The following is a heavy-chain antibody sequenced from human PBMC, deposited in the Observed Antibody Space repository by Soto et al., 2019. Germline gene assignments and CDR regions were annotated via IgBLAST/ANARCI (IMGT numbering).Heavy chain of an antibody. J-gene: IGHJ6*02. CDR2: INSNGRST. D-gene: IGHD6-6*01. Sequence: GGSLRLSCAASGFTISNYWMHWVRQVPGKGLVWVSRINSNGRSTNYADSVKGRFTISRDNATNTLHLQMDSLRAEDTAMYFCARGGAARAYYYYGLDVWGRGTTVTVSS. CDR1: GFTISNYW. V-gene: IGHV3-74*01. CDR3: ARGGAARAYYYYGLDV.